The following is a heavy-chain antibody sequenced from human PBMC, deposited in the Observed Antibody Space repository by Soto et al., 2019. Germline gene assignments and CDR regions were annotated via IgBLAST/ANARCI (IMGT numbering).Heavy chain of an antibody. Sequence: QVQLQESGPGLVKPSDTLSLTCTVSGGSISPYYWSWIRQPPGKGLEWIGYIYYSGSTSYNPSLRSRVTISVDTSRSQFSLSLGSVTAADTAVYYCARAAVGDGYHAACDIWGPGTKVTVSS. CDR1: GGSISPYY. D-gene: IGHD5-12*01. J-gene: IGHJ3*02. V-gene: IGHV4-59*01. CDR2: IYYSGST. CDR3: ARAAVGDGYHAACDI.